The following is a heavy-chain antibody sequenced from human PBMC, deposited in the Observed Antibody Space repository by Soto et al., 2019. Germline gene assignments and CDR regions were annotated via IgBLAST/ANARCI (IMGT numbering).Heavy chain of an antibody. CDR2: IDPSDSYT. J-gene: IGHJ6*02. Sequence: PPESLKISCKGSGYSFTNYWIIWVRQMPGEGLEWMGRIDPSDSYTNYKPSFQGHVTTSVDPSISTAYLKWSSLKASDAAMYYCARQGYYGSTTVSGLDVWGQGTTVTVSS. CDR1: GYSFTNYW. V-gene: IGHV5-10-1*01. D-gene: IGHD3-10*01. CDR3: ARQGYYGSTTVSGLDV.